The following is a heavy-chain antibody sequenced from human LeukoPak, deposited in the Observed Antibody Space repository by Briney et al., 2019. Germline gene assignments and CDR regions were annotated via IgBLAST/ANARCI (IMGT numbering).Heavy chain of an antibody. J-gene: IGHJ5*02. CDR2: INHSGST. CDR3: ARGTVGWLVFQNWFDP. V-gene: IGHV4-34*01. D-gene: IGHD6-19*01. CDR1: GFTFSSYA. Sequence: GSLRLSCAASGFTFSSYAMSWIRQPPGKGLEWIGEINHSGSTNYNPSLKSRVTISVDTSKNQFSLKLSSVTAADTAVYYCARGTVGWLVFQNWFDPWGQGTLVTVSS.